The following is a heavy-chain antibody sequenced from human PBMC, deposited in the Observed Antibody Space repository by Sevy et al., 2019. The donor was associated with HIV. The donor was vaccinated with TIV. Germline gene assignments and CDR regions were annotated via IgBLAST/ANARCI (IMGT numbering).Heavy chain of an antibody. Sequence: GGSLRLSCAASGFTFSTYGMHWVRQAPGKGLEWVAVIWFDESNTYYADSVKGRFTISRDIAKNTLHLQMNSLRAEDAAVYYCASDLEFYDYGDDGPAFLLDYWGQGTLVTVSS. V-gene: IGHV3-33*01. D-gene: IGHD3-16*01. J-gene: IGHJ4*02. CDR2: IWFDESNT. CDR3: ASDLEFYDYGDDGPAFLLDY. CDR1: GFTFSTYG.